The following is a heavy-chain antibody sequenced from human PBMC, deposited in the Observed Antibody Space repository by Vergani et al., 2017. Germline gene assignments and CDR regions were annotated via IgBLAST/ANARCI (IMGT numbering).Heavy chain of an antibody. D-gene: IGHD6-13*01. CDR3: AREDIAAAGTGYYYYGMDV. Sequence: EVQLVPSGAEVKTPGASLKISCTGSGYSFTSYWIGWVRQMPGKGLEWMGIIYPGDSDTRYSPSFQGQVTISADKSISTAYLQWSSLKASDTAMYYCAREDIAAAGTGYYYYGMDVWGQGTTVTVSS. CDR2: IYPGDSDT. V-gene: IGHV5-51*01. J-gene: IGHJ6*02. CDR1: GYSFTSYW.